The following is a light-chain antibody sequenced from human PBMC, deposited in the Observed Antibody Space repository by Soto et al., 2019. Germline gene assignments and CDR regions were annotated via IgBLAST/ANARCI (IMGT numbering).Light chain of an antibody. CDR1: QSISIG. CDR2: DAS. CDR3: QHYSSVWT. J-gene: IGKJ1*01. Sequence: DIQMTQSPSTLSSSVGDRVTITCRASQSISIGLAWYQQKPGKAPNLLIYDASTLESGVPSRFSGSGSGTEFTLTISSLQPDDFATYYCQHYSSVWTFGQGTKVEIK. V-gene: IGKV1-5*01.